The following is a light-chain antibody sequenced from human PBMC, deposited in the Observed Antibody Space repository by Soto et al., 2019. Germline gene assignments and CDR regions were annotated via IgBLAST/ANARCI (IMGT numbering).Light chain of an antibody. CDR2: GAS. V-gene: IGKV3-20*01. CDR3: QQYGTPRSVT. CDR1: QSVDSNY. J-gene: IGKJ5*01. Sequence: EIVLPQSPGTLSLSPGADAPLSGRASQSVDSNYLAWYQQKPGQTPRLIIYGASGRADGIPHRFSGSGFGTDFTLTISKVEPEDLAVYYCQQYGTPRSVTVGQGTRLAI.